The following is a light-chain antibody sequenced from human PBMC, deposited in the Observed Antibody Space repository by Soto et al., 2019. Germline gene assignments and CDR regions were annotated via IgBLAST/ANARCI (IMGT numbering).Light chain of an antibody. J-gene: IGKJ5*01. CDR2: LGS. V-gene: IGKV2-28*01. Sequence: DIVMTQSPLSLPVTPGEPASISCRSSQSLLHSNGYNYLDWYLQKTGQSPQLLIYLGSNRASGVPDRFSGSGSGTDFTLKISRVEAEDVGVYYCIQALQTPITVGQGTRLEIK. CDR3: IQALQTPIT. CDR1: QSLLHSNGYNY.